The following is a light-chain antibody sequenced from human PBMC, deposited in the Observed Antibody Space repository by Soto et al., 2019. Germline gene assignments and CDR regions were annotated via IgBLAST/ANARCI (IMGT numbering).Light chain of an antibody. Sequence: DIQLTQSPSTLSASVGDRVIITCRASHDIGNYLAWYQQKPGKAPKHLIYEASNLRSGVPSRFSGSGSGTEFTLTITGLQPDDFATYYCQQYNSYSEAFGQGTKVELK. J-gene: IGKJ1*01. CDR2: EAS. V-gene: IGKV1-5*01. CDR1: HDIGNY. CDR3: QQYNSYSEA.